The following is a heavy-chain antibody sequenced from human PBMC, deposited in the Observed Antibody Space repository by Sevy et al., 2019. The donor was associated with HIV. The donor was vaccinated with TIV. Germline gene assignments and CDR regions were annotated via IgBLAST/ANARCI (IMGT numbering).Heavy chain of an antibody. J-gene: IGHJ6*02. CDR2: ISSSGSTI. D-gene: IGHD2-2*02. Sequence: GGSLRLSCAASGFTFSSYEMNWVRQAPGKGLEWVSYISSSGSTIYYADSVKGRFTISRDNAKNSLYLQMNSLRAEDTAVYYCAREPTVAWGCSSTRCYSSNYNGMDVWGQGTTVTVSS. CDR3: AREPTVAWGCSSTRCYSSNYNGMDV. V-gene: IGHV3-48*03. CDR1: GFTFSSYE.